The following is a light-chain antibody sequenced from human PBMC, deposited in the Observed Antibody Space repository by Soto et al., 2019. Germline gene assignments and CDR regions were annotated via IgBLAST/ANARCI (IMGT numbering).Light chain of an antibody. CDR2: GNN. Sequence: QSVLTQPPSVSGAPGQRVTISCTGGSSNIGAGYDLHWYQQLPGTAPKLLIYGNNNWPSGVPDRFSGSKSGTSASLAITGLQAEDEGDYYCQSYDASLSAVVFGGGTKLTVL. CDR1: SSNIGAGYD. V-gene: IGLV1-40*01. CDR3: QSYDASLSAVV. J-gene: IGLJ2*01.